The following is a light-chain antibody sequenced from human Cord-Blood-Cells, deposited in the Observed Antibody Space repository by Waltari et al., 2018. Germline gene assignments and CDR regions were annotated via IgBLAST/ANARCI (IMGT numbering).Light chain of an antibody. V-gene: IGKV1D-12*01. CDR3: QQANSFPWT. CDR2: DAS. J-gene: IGKJ1*01. Sequence: DIQMTQSPSSVSASVGDRVTITCRASQSISSWLAWYQQKPGKAPKLLIYDASSLHSGVPSRFSGSGSGTDFTLTIRSLQPEHFATYYCQQANSFPWTFGQGTTVEIK. CDR1: QSISSW.